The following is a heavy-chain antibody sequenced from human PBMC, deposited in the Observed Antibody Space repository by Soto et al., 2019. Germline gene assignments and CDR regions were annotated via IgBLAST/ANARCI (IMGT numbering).Heavy chain of an antibody. CDR2: TYPGDSDT. J-gene: IGHJ5*02. CDR1: GYSFTSYW. V-gene: IGHV5-51*01. D-gene: IGHD2-2*01. Sequence: GESLKISCKGSGYSFTSYWIGWVRQMPGKGLEWMGITYPGDSDTRYSPAFQGHVTISADKATSTAYLQWSSLKASDTAMYFCARIYCTTTTCDSWFDPWGQGTLVTVSS. CDR3: ARIYCTTTTCDSWFDP.